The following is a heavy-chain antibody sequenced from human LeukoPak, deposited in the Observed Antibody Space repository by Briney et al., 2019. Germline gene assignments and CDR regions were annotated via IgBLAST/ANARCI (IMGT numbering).Heavy chain of an antibody. CDR2: INHSGST. J-gene: IGHJ4*02. Sequence: SETLSLTCAVYGGSFSGYYRSWIRQPPEKGLEWIGEINHSGSTNYNPSLKSRVTISVDTSKNQFSLKLSSVTAADTAVYYFARGTYSGSYRFDYWGQGTLVTVSS. D-gene: IGHD1-26*01. V-gene: IGHV4-34*01. CDR3: ARGTYSGSYRFDY. CDR1: GGSFSGYY.